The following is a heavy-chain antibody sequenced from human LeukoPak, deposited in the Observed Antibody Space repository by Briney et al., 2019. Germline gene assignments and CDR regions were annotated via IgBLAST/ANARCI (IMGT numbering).Heavy chain of an antibody. CDR1: GFTFSNAW. CDR2: IKSKTDGETT. CDR3: TTDVKAYSSGWYYFDY. D-gene: IGHD6-19*01. Sequence: GGSLRLSCAASGFTFSNAWTSWVRQAPGKGLEWVGRIKSKTDGETTDYAAPVKGRFTISRDDSKNTLYLQMNSLKTEDTAVYYCTTDVKAYSSGWYYFDYWGQGTLVTVSS. V-gene: IGHV3-15*01. J-gene: IGHJ4*02.